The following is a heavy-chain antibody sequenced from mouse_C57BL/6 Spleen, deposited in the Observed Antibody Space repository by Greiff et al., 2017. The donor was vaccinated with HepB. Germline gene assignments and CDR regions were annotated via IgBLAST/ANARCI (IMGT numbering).Heavy chain of an antibody. V-gene: IGHV1-81*01. J-gene: IGHJ2*01. CDR2: IYPRSGNT. CDR1: GYTFTSYG. CDR3: ARWTTTGVSHVDD. Sequence: QVQLKESGAELARPGASVKLSCKASGYTFTSYGISWVKQRTGQGLEWIGEIYPRSGNTYYNEKFKGKATLTADTSSSTAYMERRSLTSADSAVYFGARWTTTGVSHVDDWGQGTTLTGAS. D-gene: IGHD1-1*01.